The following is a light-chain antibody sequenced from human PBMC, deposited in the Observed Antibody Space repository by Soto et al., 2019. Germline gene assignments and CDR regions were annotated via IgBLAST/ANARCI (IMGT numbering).Light chain of an antibody. CDR3: QQYNTYPLT. J-gene: IGKJ4*01. V-gene: IGKV1-5*03. CDR2: KAS. Sequence: DIQMTQSPSTLSASVGDRVTITCRASQSISTWLAWYQQKPGKAPKLLIYKASSLEGGVPSRFSGSGSGTEFNITVSSLRPEDFATYYCQQYNTYPLTFGRGTKVEIK. CDR1: QSISTW.